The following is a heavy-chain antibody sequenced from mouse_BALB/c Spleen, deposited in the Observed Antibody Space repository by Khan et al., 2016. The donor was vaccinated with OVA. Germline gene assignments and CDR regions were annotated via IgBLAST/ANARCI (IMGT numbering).Heavy chain of an antibody. D-gene: IGHD2-3*01. CDR2: ISSGGTYT. J-gene: IGHJ4*01. V-gene: IGHV5-9-3*01. Sequence: EVQLVESGGGLVKPGGSLKVSCAVSGFTLSRYAMSWVRQTPEKRLEWVATISSGGTYTYYPDSVTGRFTISSDNAENHLYLQMRSLRSEYTASEYCARSDGYYGRGAMDYWGQGTSVTVSA. CDR1: GFTLSRYA. CDR3: ARSDGYYGRGAMDY.